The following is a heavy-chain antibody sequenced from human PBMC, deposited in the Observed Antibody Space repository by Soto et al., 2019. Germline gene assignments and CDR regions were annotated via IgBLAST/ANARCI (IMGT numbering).Heavy chain of an antibody. CDR2: IYYSGST. V-gene: IGHV4-59*08. D-gene: IGHD2-21*02. J-gene: IGHJ4*02. Sequence: SESLSLTCSVSGDSISDNYWSWIRQPPGKGLEWIGYIYYSGSTNYNPSLNSRVTISIDTSKNQFSLKLSSVTAADTAVYYCARRFQDCGGDCYSVFDYWGQGTLVTVSS. CDR1: GDSISDNY. CDR3: ARRFQDCGGDCYSVFDY.